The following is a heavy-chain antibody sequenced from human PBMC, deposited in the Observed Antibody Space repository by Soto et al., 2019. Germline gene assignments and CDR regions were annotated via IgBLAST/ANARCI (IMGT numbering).Heavy chain of an antibody. CDR1: GFTFTSSA. CDR2: IVVGSGNT. CDR3: AADPGYSGSYGY. D-gene: IGHD1-26*01. V-gene: IGHV1-58*01. Sequence: ASVKVSCKASGFTFTSSAVQWVRQARGQRLEWIGWIVVGSGNTNYAQKFQERVTITRDMSTSTAYMELSSLRSEDTAVYYCAADPGYSGSYGYWGQGTLVTVSS. J-gene: IGHJ4*02.